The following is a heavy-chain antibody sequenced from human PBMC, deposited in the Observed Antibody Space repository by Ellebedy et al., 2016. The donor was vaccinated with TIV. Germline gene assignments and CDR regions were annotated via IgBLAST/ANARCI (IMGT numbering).Heavy chain of an antibody. J-gene: IGHJ4*02. V-gene: IGHV3-66*01. Sequence: GESLKISCGGSGFTVSSNYMSWVRQAPGKGLEWVSVIYSGGSTYYADSVKGRFTISRDNSKNTLYLQMNSLRAEDTAVYYCASLSSGRWFVDYWGQGTLVTVSS. CDR2: IYSGGST. CDR1: GFTVSSNY. D-gene: IGHD3-22*01. CDR3: ASLSSGRWFVDY.